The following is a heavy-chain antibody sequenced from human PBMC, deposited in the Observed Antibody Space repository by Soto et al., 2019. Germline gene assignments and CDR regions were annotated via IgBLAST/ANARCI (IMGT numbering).Heavy chain of an antibody. CDR1: GFTFSSFE. J-gene: IGHJ4*02. Sequence: GGSLRLSCVASGFTFSSFEMNWVRQAPGKGLEWISYISSGVKTTYYADSVKGRFTISRDNAKNSLYLQMSSLRAEDAAVYYCARHYIIYYDGSRAHYSWGRGTLVTVSS. CDR2: ISSGVKTT. CDR3: ARHYIIYYDGSRAHYS. D-gene: IGHD3-22*01. V-gene: IGHV3-48*03.